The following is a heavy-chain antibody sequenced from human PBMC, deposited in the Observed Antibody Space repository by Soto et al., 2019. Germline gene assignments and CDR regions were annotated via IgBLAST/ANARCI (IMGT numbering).Heavy chain of an antibody. D-gene: IGHD2-15*01. Sequence: QVQLVQSGAEVKKPGSSVKVSCKASGGTFSSYAISRVRQAPGQGLEWMGGIIPIFGTANYAQKFQGRVTITADESTSTAYMELSSLRSEDTAVYYCGAVGCSGGSCYSFYYGMDVWGQGTTVTVSS. J-gene: IGHJ6*02. V-gene: IGHV1-69*12. CDR3: GAVGCSGGSCYSFYYGMDV. CDR1: GGTFSSYA. CDR2: IIPIFGTA.